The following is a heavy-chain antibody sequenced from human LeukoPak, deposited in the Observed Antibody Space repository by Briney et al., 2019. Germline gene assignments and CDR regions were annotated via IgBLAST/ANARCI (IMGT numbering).Heavy chain of an antibody. CDR1: GYTFTSYG. D-gene: IGHD3-10*01. CDR3: ARDLEVRGVIPNVYGMDV. V-gene: IGHV1-18*01. Sequence: ASVKVPCKASGYTFTSYGISWVRQAPGQGLEWMGWISAYNGNTNYAQKLQGRVTMTTDTSTSTAYMELRSLRSDDTAVYYCARDLEVRGVIPNVYGMDVWGQGTTVTVSS. CDR2: ISAYNGNT. J-gene: IGHJ6*02.